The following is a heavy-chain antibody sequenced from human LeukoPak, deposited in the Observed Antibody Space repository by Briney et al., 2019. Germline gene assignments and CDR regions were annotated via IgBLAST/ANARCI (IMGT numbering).Heavy chain of an antibody. V-gene: IGHV3-21*01. CDR2: ISSASRTM. CDR3: ARGDVRDF. CDR1: GFTFSSYA. Sequence: SGGSLRLSCAASGFTFSSYAMHWVRQAPGKGLEWVSSISSASRTMYYADSVKGRFTISRDNAEHSLYLQMNSLRAEDTAVYYCARGDVRDFWGQGTLVTVSS. D-gene: IGHD2-21*01. J-gene: IGHJ4*02.